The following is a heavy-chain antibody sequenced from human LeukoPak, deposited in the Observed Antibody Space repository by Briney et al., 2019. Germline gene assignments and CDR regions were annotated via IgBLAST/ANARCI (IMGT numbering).Heavy chain of an antibody. J-gene: IGHJ5*02. CDR2: ISAYNGNT. V-gene: IGHV1-18*04. Sequence: GASVKVSCKASGYTFTGYYMHWVRQAPGQGLEWMGWISAYNGNTNYAQKFQGRVTMTTDTSTSTAYMELRSLRSDDTAVYCCARGGYVTTWWFDLWGQGTLVTVSS. CDR1: GYTFTGYY. CDR3: ARGGYVTTWWFDL. D-gene: IGHD4-11*01.